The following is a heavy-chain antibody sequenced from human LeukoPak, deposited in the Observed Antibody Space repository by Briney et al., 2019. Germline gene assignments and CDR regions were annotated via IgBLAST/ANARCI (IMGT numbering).Heavy chain of an antibody. V-gene: IGHV3-7*03. J-gene: IGHJ4*02. D-gene: IGHD3-22*01. Sequence: GSLRLSCAASGFTFSRYWMTWVRQAPGKGLEWVANIKQDGSKKNYVDSVKGRFTISRDNAKNSLYLQMNSLRAEDTAVYYCATPLDYYDTSGYHQGGDWGQGTLVTVSS. CDR1: GFTFSRYW. CDR3: ATPLDYYDTSGYHQGGD. CDR2: IKQDGSKK.